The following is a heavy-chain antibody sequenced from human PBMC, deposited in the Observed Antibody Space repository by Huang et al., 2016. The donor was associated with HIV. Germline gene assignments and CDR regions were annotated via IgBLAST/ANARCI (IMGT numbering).Heavy chain of an antibody. Sequence: QLQLQESGPGLVKPSETLSLTCTVSGGSIRSDNYYWGWIRQPPGKGLEWIGSIYYSGSTYYNPSLKRRGTITVDTSKKHFSLRMRSVTAADTAVYYCARLPGSITMIRGVITDPYWGQGTLVTVSS. CDR1: GGSIRSDNYY. D-gene: IGHD3-10*01. CDR2: IYYSGST. V-gene: IGHV4-39*02. CDR3: ARLPGSITMIRGVITDPY. J-gene: IGHJ4*02.